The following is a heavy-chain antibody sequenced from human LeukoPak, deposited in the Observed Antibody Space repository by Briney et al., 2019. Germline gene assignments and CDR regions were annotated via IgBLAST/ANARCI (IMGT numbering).Heavy chain of an antibody. Sequence: SETLSLTCAVYGGSFSGYYWSWIRQPPGKGLEWIGEINHSGSTNYNPSLKSRVTISVDTSKNQFSLKLSSVTAADTAVYYCARAPLGYCSSTSCNAYYFDYWGQGTLVTVSS. D-gene: IGHD2-2*01. CDR1: GGSFSGYY. CDR2: INHSGST. V-gene: IGHV4-34*01. J-gene: IGHJ4*02. CDR3: ARAPLGYCSSTSCNAYYFDY.